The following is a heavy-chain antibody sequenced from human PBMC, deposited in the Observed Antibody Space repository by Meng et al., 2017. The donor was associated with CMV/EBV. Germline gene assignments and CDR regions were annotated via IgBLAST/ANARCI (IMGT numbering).Heavy chain of an antibody. Sequence: GESLKISCAASGFTFSSYSMNWVRQAPEKGLEWVSSISSSSSYIYYADSVKGRFTISRDNAKNSLYLQMNSLRAEDTAVYYCARDVGIVVVPAALDPWGQGTLVTVSS. J-gene: IGHJ5*02. V-gene: IGHV3-21*01. CDR1: GFTFSSYS. CDR2: ISSSSSYI. D-gene: IGHD2-2*01. CDR3: ARDVGIVVVPAALDP.